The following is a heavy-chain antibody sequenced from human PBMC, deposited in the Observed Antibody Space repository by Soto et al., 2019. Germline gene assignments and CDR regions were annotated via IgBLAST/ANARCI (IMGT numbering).Heavy chain of an antibody. CDR1: GFTFSSYR. V-gene: IGHV3-74*01. D-gene: IGHD3-10*01. J-gene: IGHJ5*02. CDR3: ASSNLLVPVITRVGFDP. CDR2: INSDGSST. Sequence: PGGSLRLSCAASGFTFSSYRMHWVRQAPGKGLVWVSRINSDGSSTSYADSVKGRFTISRDNAKNTLYLQMNSLRAEDTAVYYCASSNLLVPVITRVGFDPWGQGTLVTVSS.